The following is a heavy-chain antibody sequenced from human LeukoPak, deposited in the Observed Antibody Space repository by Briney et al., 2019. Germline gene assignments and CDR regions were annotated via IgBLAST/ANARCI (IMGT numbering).Heavy chain of an antibody. D-gene: IGHD3-10*01. J-gene: IGHJ3*02. V-gene: IGHV4-61*05. CDR1: GGSISSSSYY. CDR3: ARPWLGEVDSRGNAFDI. Sequence: SETLSLTCTVSGGSISSSSYYWGWIRQPPGKGLEWIGYIYYSGSTNYNPSLKSRVTISVDTSKNQFSLKLSSVTAADTAVYYCARPWLGEVDSRGNAFDIWGQGTMVTVSS. CDR2: IYYSGST.